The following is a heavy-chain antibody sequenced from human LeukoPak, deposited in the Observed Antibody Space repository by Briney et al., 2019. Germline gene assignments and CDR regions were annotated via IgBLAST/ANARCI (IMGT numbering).Heavy chain of an antibody. CDR2: IYTSGST. J-gene: IGHJ4*02. D-gene: IGHD5-18*01. Sequence: SETLSLTCTVSGGSISSYYWSWIRQPAGKGLEWIGRIYTSGSTNYNPSLKSRVTISVDTSKNQFSLKLSSVTAADTAVYYCARSGYSSRLDYFDYWGQGTLVTVSS. CDR3: ARSGYSSRLDYFDY. V-gene: IGHV4-4*07. CDR1: GGSISSYY.